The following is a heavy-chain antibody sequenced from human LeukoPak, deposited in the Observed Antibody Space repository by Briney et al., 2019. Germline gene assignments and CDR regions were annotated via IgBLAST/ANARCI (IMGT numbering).Heavy chain of an antibody. V-gene: IGHV1-46*01. Sequence: ASVKVSCKASGYTFTSYYMHWVRQAPGQGLEWMGIINPSGGSTSYAQKFQGRVTMTRDMSTSTAYMELRSLRSDDTAVYYCARDGDGYCSSTSCYETYNWFDPWGQGTLVTVSS. J-gene: IGHJ5*02. CDR1: GYTFTSYY. CDR3: ARDGDGYCSSTSCYETYNWFDP. CDR2: INPSGGST. D-gene: IGHD2-2*03.